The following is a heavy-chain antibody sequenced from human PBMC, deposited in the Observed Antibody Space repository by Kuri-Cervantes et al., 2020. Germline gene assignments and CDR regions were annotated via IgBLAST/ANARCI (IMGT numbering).Heavy chain of an antibody. CDR1: GGSFSGHY. V-gene: IGHV4-34*01. J-gene: IGHJ6*02. Sequence: ESLKISCAVYGGSFSGHYWTWIRQPPGKGLEWIGEINHSGSTNYNPSLKSRVTISVDTSKNQFSLKLSSVTAADTAVYYCARDRFGELFHYYYYGMDVWGQGTTVTVSS. D-gene: IGHD3-10*01. CDR2: INHSGST. CDR3: ARDRFGELFHYYYYGMDV.